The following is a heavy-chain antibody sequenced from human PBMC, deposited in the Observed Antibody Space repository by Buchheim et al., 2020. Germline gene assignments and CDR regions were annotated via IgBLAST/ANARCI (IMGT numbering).Heavy chain of an antibody. Sequence: QVQLVQSGAEVKKPGASVKVSCKASGYTFTGYYMHWVRQAPGQGLDWMGWINPNSGGTNYAQKFQGWVTMTRDTSISTASMELSRLRSDDTAVYYCARFLGGAVAGPRSGYYGMDVWGQGTT. CDR3: ARFLGGAVAGPRSGYYGMDV. J-gene: IGHJ6*02. D-gene: IGHD6-19*01. CDR1: GYTFTGYY. CDR2: INPNSGGT. V-gene: IGHV1-2*04.